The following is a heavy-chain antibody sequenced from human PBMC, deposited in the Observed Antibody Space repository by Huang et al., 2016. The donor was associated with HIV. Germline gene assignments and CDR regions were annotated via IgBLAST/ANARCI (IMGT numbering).Heavy chain of an antibody. J-gene: IGHJ4*02. V-gene: IGHV1-24*01. Sequence: QVQLVQARAEVKKPGASVKVSCKVSEYTLTEVSIHWVRQPPGKGLEWMGGLDPNMGETSYAQKVQGRGTMTEDTSTETAFMELSGLIPEDTAVYYCATGFDVFFDFWGQGTLVTVSS. CDR1: EYTLTEVS. CDR3: ATGFDVFFDF. CDR2: LDPNMGET. D-gene: IGHD3-9*01.